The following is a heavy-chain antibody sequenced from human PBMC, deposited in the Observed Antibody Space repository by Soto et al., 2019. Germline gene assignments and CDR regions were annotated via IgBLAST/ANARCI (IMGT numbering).Heavy chain of an antibody. J-gene: IGHJ4*02. CDR3: ARGGPYYYDSSGYYPFDY. V-gene: IGHV3-30-3*01. Sequence: PVGSLRLSCAASGFTFSSYAMHWVRQAPGKGLEWVAVISCDGSNKYYADSVKGRFTISRDNSKNTLYLQMNSLRAEDTAVYYCARGGPYYYDSSGYYPFDYWGQRTLVTVSS. CDR2: ISCDGSNK. D-gene: IGHD3-22*01. CDR1: GFTFSSYA.